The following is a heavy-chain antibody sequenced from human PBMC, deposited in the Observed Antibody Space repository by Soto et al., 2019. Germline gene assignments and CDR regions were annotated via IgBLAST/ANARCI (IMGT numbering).Heavy chain of an antibody. J-gene: IGHJ3*02. CDR3: ARDISGWYLAFDI. V-gene: IGHV1-8*01. D-gene: IGHD6-19*01. CDR1: GYTFTSYD. Sequence: QVQLVQSGAEVKKPGASVKVSCKASGYTFTSYDINWVRQATGQGLEWMGWRNPNSGNTGYAQKFXXRXXMTRNTSISTAYMELSSLRSEDTAVYYCARDISGWYLAFDIWGQGTMVTVSS. CDR2: RNPNSGNT.